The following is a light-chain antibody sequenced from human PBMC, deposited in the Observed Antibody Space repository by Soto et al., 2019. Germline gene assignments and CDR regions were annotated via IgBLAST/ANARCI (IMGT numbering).Light chain of an antibody. CDR3: ISYTSSSTLV. J-gene: IGLJ3*02. CDR2: EVS. Sequence: QSALTQPASVSGSPGQSITLSCTGTSSDVGGYNYGSWYQHHPVKAPKLMIYEVSNRPSGVSDRFSGSRSGNTDSLTISGRQAEEESDYYCISYTSSSTLVFGGGTKLPV. V-gene: IGLV2-14*01. CDR1: SSDVGGYNY.